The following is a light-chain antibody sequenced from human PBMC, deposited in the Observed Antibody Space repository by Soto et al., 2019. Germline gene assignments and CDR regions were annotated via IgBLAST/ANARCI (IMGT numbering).Light chain of an antibody. J-gene: IGKJ1*01. CDR3: QQYSTYTPRT. CDR1: QSISIW. CDR2: KAS. Sequence: DIQMTESPSTLSSSVGDILTITCRSSQSISIWFAWYQQKPWKAPKILIYKASSLESGVPSRFSGSGSGTEFTLTISSLQPDDFATYYCQQYSTYTPRTFGQGTKVDIK. V-gene: IGKV1-5*03.